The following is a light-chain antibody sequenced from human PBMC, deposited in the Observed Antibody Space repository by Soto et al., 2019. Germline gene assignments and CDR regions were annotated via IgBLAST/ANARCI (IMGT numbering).Light chain of an antibody. Sequence: DIIWTQSPATLSSSLGERSTLSCRASQNVGAYLAWYKQTTGQAPRPPIPEPPTRATGIPARFSRTGPGPDFSLTIRRLEPEDLAVYSCQQRSTWPLTFGGGTKVDIK. CDR1: QNVGAY. CDR3: QQRSTWPLT. V-gene: IGKV3-11*01. CDR2: EPP. J-gene: IGKJ4*01.